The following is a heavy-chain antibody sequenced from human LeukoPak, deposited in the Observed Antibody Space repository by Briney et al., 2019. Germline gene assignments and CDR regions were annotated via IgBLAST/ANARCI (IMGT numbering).Heavy chain of an antibody. D-gene: IGHD2-15*01. CDR1: GFTFSSYW. Sequence: PGGSVRLSCAASGFTFSSYWMSWVRQVPGKGLEWVGNINPYGSGKYYVDSVRGRFTISRDNAKNSLYLQMNSLRAEDTAVYYCLRDYSGFWGQGTLVTVSS. J-gene: IGHJ4*02. CDR2: INPYGSGK. CDR3: LRDYSGF. V-gene: IGHV3-7*04.